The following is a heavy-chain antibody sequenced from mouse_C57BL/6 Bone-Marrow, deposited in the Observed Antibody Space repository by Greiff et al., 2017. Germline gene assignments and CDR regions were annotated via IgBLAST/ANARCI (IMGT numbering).Heavy chain of an antibody. V-gene: IGHV14-2*01. Sequence: VQLQQSGAELVKPGASVKLSCTASGFNIKDYYMHWVKQRTEQGLEWIGRIDPEDGETKYATKFQGKATITADTSSNTAYLQLSSLTSEDTAVYYCARDYYGSSVERFAYWGQGTLVTVSA. D-gene: IGHD1-1*01. J-gene: IGHJ3*01. CDR3: ARDYYGSSVERFAY. CDR1: GFNIKDYY. CDR2: IDPEDGET.